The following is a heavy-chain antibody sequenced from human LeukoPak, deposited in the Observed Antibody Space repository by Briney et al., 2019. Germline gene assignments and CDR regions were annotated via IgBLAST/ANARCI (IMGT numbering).Heavy chain of an antibody. V-gene: IGHV1-8*01. Sequence: GASVKVSCKASGYTFTSYDINWVRQATGQGLEWMGWMNPNSGNTGYAQKFQGRVTMTRNTSISTAYMELSSLRSEDTAVYYCARGLRGPMVRGVLKDPWGQGTLVTVSS. D-gene: IGHD3-10*01. J-gene: IGHJ5*02. CDR3: ARGLRGPMVRGVLKDP. CDR1: GYTFTSYD. CDR2: MNPNSGNT.